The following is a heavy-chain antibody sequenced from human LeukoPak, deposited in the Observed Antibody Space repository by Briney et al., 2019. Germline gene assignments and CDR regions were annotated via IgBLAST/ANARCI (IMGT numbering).Heavy chain of an antibody. CDR3: AKQRAPALIDY. CDR1: GGSISSSSYY. J-gene: IGHJ4*02. V-gene: IGHV4-39*01. Sequence: PSETLSLTCTVSGGSISSSSYYWGWIRQPPGKGLEWIGSIYYSGSTYHNPSLKSRVTISVDTSKNQFSLKLSSVTAADTAVYYCAKQRAPALIDYWGQGTLVTVSS. D-gene: IGHD1-26*01. CDR2: IYYSGST.